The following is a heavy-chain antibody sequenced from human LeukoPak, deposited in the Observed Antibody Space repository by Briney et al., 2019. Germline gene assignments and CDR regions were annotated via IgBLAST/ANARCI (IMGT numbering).Heavy chain of an antibody. Sequence: GGSLRLSCVASGFTFSSYWLSWVRQAPGKGLEWVASIKQDGSDKYYADSVKGRFTISRDNSKNTLYLQMNSLRAEDTAVYYCAKDQRTTSLCAFDIWGQGTMVTVSS. D-gene: IGHD4-11*01. V-gene: IGHV3-7*01. CDR2: IKQDGSDK. J-gene: IGHJ3*02. CDR1: GFTFSSYW. CDR3: AKDQRTTSLCAFDI.